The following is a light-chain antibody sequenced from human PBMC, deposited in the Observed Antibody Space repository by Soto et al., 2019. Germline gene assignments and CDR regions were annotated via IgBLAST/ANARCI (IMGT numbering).Light chain of an antibody. V-gene: IGKV1-39*01. CDR3: QQSYSMPLT. CDR1: QDINKN. J-gene: IGKJ4*01. CDR2: DAS. Sequence: DIQMTQSPSSLSASVGDRVTITCQASQDINKNLIWYQQKPGKAPKLLIYDASDLETGVPSRFSGSGSGTDFTLTISSLQPEDFATYYCQQSYSMPLTFGGGTKVDIK.